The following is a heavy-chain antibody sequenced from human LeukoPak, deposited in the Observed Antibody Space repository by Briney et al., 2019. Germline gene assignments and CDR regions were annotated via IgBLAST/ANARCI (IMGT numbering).Heavy chain of an antibody. Sequence: GGSLRLSCAASGFTVSSNYMSWVRQAPGKGLEWVSVIYSGGSTYYADSVKGRFTISRDNAKNSLYLQMNSLRAEDTAVYHCAREDGSTSFFDYWGQGTLVTVSS. V-gene: IGHV3-66*01. J-gene: IGHJ4*02. CDR3: AREDGSTSFFDY. CDR2: IYSGGST. CDR1: GFTVSSNY. D-gene: IGHD2-2*01.